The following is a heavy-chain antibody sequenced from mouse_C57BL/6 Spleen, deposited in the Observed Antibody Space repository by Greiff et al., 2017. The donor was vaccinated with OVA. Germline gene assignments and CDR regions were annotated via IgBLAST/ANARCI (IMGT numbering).Heavy chain of an antibody. CDR2: IRLKSDNYAT. J-gene: IGHJ3*01. Sequence: EVKLMESGGGLVQPGGSMKLSCVASGFTFSNYWMNWVRQSPEKGLEWVAQIRLKSDNYATHYAESVKGRFTISRDDSKSSVYLQMNNLRAEDTGIYYCTGRDSWFAYWGQGTLVTVSA. CDR3: TGRDSWFAY. V-gene: IGHV6-3*01. CDR1: GFTFSNYW. D-gene: IGHD3-3*01.